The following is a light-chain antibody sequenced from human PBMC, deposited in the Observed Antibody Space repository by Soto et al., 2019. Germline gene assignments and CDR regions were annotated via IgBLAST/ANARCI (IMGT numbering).Light chain of an antibody. CDR3: LSYDNSLSSPVL. J-gene: IGLJ2*01. CDR2: GNN. CDR1: SSSIGAGYD. Sequence: QSVLTQPPSVSGAPGQRVIIPCTGSSSSIGAGYDVHWYQQLPGTAPKLLIYGNNNRPSGVPDRFSGSRSGTSASLAITGLQAEDEADYFCLSYDNSLSSPVLFGGGTKLTVL. V-gene: IGLV1-40*01.